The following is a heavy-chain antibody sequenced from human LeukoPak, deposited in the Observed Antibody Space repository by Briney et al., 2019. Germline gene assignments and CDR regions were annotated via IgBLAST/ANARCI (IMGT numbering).Heavy chain of an antibody. D-gene: IGHD3-22*01. CDR1: GGSISSSSYY. J-gene: IGHJ3*02. V-gene: IGHV4-39*01. CDR2: IYYSGGT. Sequence: SETLSLTCAVSGGSISSSSYYWGWIRQPPGKGLEWIGSIYYSGGTYYNPSHKSRVTISVDTSKTQFSLRLSSVTAADTAVYYCARQYYYDSGGLSPGALHIWGQGTMVTVSS. CDR3: ARQYYYDSGGLSPGALHI.